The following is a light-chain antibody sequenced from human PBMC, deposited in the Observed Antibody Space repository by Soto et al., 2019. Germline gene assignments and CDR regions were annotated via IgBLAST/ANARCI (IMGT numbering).Light chain of an antibody. Sequence: QSALTQPPSASGSPGQSVTISCTGTNSDVGDYNYVSWYQQYPGKAPKLIIYEVSERPSGVPDRFSGSKSGNTASLTVSGLQTADEADYYCSSYAGSNWYVFGTGTKLTVL. J-gene: IGLJ1*01. CDR1: NSDVGDYNY. V-gene: IGLV2-8*01. CDR2: EVS. CDR3: SSYAGSNWYV.